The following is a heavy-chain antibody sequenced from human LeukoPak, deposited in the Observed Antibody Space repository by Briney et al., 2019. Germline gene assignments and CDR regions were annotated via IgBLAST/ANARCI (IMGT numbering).Heavy chain of an antibody. CDR1: GFTFSNHV. CDR3: ARDQGTSTTAPKRKGRFDP. V-gene: IGHV3-33*01. D-gene: IGHD1-1*01. Sequence: PGGSLRLSCAASGFTFSNHVMHWVRQAPGKGLEWVALIWYDGSNKEYAESVKGRFTISRDNSKNTLYLQMNSLRDEDTAVYYCARDQGTSTTAPKRKGRFDPWGQGTLVTVSS. CDR2: IWYDGSNK. J-gene: IGHJ5*02.